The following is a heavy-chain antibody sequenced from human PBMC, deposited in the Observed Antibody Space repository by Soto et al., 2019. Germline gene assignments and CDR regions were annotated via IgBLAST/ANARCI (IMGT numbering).Heavy chain of an antibody. V-gene: IGHV1-46*01. CDR1: GYTFTRHY. CDR3: ARNLLAACSDALDI. CDR2: INSSGGHT. Sequence: MQLVQSGAEVKKPGASVKVSCNASGYTFTRHYIHWVRQAPGQGLAWMGIINSSGGHTYYAQKFQGRVALISDTSTSTVYMELSSLISEDTAVYYCARNLLAACSDALDIWGKGNMVTVSS. D-gene: IGHD3-3*01. J-gene: IGHJ3*02.